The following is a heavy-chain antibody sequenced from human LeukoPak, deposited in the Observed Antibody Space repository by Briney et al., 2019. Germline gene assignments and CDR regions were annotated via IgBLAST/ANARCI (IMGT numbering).Heavy chain of an antibody. Sequence: PGGSLRLSCEASGLTFSTYAMSWVRQAPRKGLEWVSAISGSGSTTYYADSVRGRFTISRDNSKNTFYLQMNSLRAEDTAVYYCAKDREVFEIWGQGTLVTVSS. D-gene: IGHD3-10*02. CDR1: GLTFSTYA. J-gene: IGHJ4*02. CDR2: ISGSGSTT. V-gene: IGHV3-23*01. CDR3: AKDREVFEI.